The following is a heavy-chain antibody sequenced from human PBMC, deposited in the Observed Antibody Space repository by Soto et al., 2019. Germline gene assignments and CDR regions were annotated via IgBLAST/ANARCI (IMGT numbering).Heavy chain of an antibody. Sequence: SVKVSCKASGCTFSSSAVQWVRQARGQRLEWIGWIVVGSGNTKYAQKFQERVTITRDVSTSTAYMGLSSLRSEDTAVYYCATGGIGISGITVLWGQGTLVTVSS. D-gene: IGHD1-20*01. CDR2: IVVGSGNT. CDR3: ATGGIGISGITVL. V-gene: IGHV1-58*01. CDR1: GCTFSSSA. J-gene: IGHJ4*02.